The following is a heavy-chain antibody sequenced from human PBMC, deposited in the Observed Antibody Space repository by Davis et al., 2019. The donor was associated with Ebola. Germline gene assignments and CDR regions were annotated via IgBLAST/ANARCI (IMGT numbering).Heavy chain of an antibody. D-gene: IGHD2-15*01. V-gene: IGHV1-69*13. CDR2: IIPIFGTA. Sequence: SVKVSCKASGGTFSSYAISWVRQAPGQGLEWMGGIIPIFGTANYAQKFQGRVTITADESTSTAYMELSSLRSEDTAVYYCARDIVHCSGGSCYLYYGMDVWGQGTTVTVSS. J-gene: IGHJ6*02. CDR1: GGTFSSYA. CDR3: ARDIVHCSGGSCYLYYGMDV.